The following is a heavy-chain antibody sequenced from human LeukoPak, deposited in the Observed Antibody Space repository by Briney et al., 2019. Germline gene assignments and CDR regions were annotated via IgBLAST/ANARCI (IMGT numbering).Heavy chain of an antibody. J-gene: IGHJ4*02. Sequence: SVKVSCKASGGTFSNYAINWVRQAPGQGLEWMGGIIPIFGTANYAQKFQGRVTITADESTSTAYMELSSLRSEDTAVYYCASSPLNYDSSGYYLGYWGQGTLLTVSS. CDR3: ASSPLNYDSSGYYLGY. CDR2: IIPIFGTA. D-gene: IGHD3-22*01. CDR1: GGTFSNYA. V-gene: IGHV1-69*13.